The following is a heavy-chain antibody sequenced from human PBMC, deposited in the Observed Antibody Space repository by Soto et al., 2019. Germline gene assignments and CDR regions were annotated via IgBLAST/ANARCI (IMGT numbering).Heavy chain of an antibody. CDR1: GFTFSSYW. Sequence: GGSLRLSCAASGFTFSSYWMSWVRQPPGKGLEWVADIKHDGSEKYHVDSVKGRFTVSRDNANNSVFLQMNSLRAEDTAVYYCARRIVPFDLRSYRDYYMDVWGKGTTVTVSS. CDR2: IKHDGSEK. CDR3: ARRIVPFDLRSYRDYYMDV. J-gene: IGHJ6*03. V-gene: IGHV3-7*01. D-gene: IGHD3-16*02.